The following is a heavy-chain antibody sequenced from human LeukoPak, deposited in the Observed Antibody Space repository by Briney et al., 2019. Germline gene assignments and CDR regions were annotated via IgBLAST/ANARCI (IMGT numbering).Heavy chain of an antibody. V-gene: IGHV1-18*04. CDR3: ARVPGLGYCSSTSCYNLDY. Sequence: ASVKVSCKASGYTFTGYYMHWVRQAPGQGLEWMGWISAYNGNTNYAQKLQGRVTMTTDTSTSTAYMELRSLRSDDTAVYYCARVPGLGYCSSTSCYNLDYWGQGTLVTVSS. CDR2: ISAYNGNT. CDR1: GYTFTGYY. J-gene: IGHJ4*02. D-gene: IGHD2-2*02.